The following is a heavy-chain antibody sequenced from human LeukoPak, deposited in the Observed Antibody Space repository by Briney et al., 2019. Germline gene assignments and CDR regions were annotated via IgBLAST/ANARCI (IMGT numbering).Heavy chain of an antibody. J-gene: IGHJ1*01. CDR3: AKGAGQWLVPSEYFQY. D-gene: IGHD6-19*01. V-gene: IGHV3-30*18. Sequence: GGSLRLSCVASGFTFSSYGIHWVRQAPGKGLEWVADISYDGSYKYYADSVKGRFSISRDNSKNTLYLQMNSLRAEDTAVYYCAKGAGQWLVPSEYFQYWGQGTLVTVSS. CDR2: ISYDGSYK. CDR1: GFTFSSYG.